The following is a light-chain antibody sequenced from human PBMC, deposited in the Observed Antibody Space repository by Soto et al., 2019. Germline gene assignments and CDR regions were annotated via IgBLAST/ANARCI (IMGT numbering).Light chain of an antibody. CDR3: QQYHSYSLT. CDR1: QSISSY. V-gene: IGKV1-5*01. J-gene: IGKJ5*01. Sequence: DIQMTQSPSSLSASVGDRVTITCRASQSISSYLNWYQQKPGKAPNLLIHAAFNLQSGVPSRFSGSGSGTEFTLTISSLQPDDFATYYCQQYHSYSLTFGQGTRLEIK. CDR2: AAF.